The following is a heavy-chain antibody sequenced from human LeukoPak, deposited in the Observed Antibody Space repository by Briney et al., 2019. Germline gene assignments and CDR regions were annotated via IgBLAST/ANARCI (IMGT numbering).Heavy chain of an antibody. D-gene: IGHD6-19*01. J-gene: IGHJ5*02. V-gene: IGHV4-34*01. Sequence: SETLSLTCAVYGGSFSDYYWSWIRQSPGKGLEWIGNIYYSGSTYYNPSLKSRVTMSVDTSKNQFSLKLSSVTAADTAVYYCASSNSGSWFDPWGQGTLVTVSS. CDR2: IYYSGST. CDR1: GGSFSDYY. CDR3: ASSNSGSWFDP.